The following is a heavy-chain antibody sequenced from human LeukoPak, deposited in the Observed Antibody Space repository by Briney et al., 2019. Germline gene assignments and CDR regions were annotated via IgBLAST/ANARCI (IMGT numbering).Heavy chain of an antibody. CDR2: IYHSGST. Sequence: PSETLSLTCAVSGGSISSSNWWSWVRQPPGKGLEWIGEIYHSGSTNYNPSLKSRVTISVDKSKNQFSLKLSSVTAADTAVYYCARVSVSYYDSSGYYSDAFDIWGQGTMVTVSS. CDR1: GGSISSSNW. CDR3: ARVSVSYYDSSGYYSDAFDI. V-gene: IGHV4-4*02. J-gene: IGHJ3*02. D-gene: IGHD3-22*01.